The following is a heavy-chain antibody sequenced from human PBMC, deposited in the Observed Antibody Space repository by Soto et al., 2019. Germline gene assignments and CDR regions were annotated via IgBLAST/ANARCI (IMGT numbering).Heavy chain of an antibody. CDR1: GYTFTGYY. CDR3: ARDRAVTTKTYYYYYGMDV. CDR2: INPNSGGT. J-gene: IGHJ6*02. D-gene: IGHD4-17*01. V-gene: IGHV1-2*04. Sequence: ASVKVSCKASGYTFTGYYMHWVRQAPGQGLEWMGWINPNSGGTNYAQKFQGWVTMTRDTSISTAYMELSRLRSDDTAVYYCARDRAVTTKTYYYYYGMDVWGQGTTVTFSS.